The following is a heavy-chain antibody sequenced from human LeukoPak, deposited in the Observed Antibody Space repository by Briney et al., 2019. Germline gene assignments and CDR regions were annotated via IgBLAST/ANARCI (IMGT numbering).Heavy chain of an antibody. Sequence: GGSLRLSCAASGFTFSYYNMNWVRQAPGKGLEWVSSITSGSTYMFYADSVKGRFTISRDNAKNSLYLQMNSLRAEDTAVYYCARGPTVTHHRRIPCDAFDIWGQGTMVTVSS. CDR3: ARGPTVTHHRRIPCDAFDI. D-gene: IGHD4-17*01. CDR1: GFTFSYYN. V-gene: IGHV3-21*01. CDR2: ITSGSTYM. J-gene: IGHJ3*02.